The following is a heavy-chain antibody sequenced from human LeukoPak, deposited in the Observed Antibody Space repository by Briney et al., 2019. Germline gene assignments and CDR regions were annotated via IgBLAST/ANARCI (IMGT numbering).Heavy chain of an antibody. Sequence: SGKVSGKASGGTFSSYAISWVRQAPGQGGEWMGGIIPIFGTANYAQKFQGRVTITTDQSTSTAYMELSSLRSEDTAVYYCASQDYYDSSGYRFDYWGQGTLVTVSS. D-gene: IGHD3-22*01. J-gene: IGHJ4*02. V-gene: IGHV1-69*05. CDR1: GGTFSSYA. CDR3: ASQDYYDSSGYRFDY. CDR2: IIPIFGTA.